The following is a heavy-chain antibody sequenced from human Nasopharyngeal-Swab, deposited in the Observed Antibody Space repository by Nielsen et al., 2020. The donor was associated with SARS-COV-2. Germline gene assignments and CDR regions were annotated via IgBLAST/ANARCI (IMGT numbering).Heavy chain of an antibody. J-gene: IGHJ1*01. D-gene: IGHD6-19*01. CDR1: GGTFSSYA. V-gene: IGHV1-69*13. CDR3: ARAWQWLKYFQH. CDR2: IIPIFGTA. Sequence: SVKVSCKASGGTFSSYAISWVRQAPGQGLEWVGGIIPIFGTANCAQKFQGRVTITADESTSTAYMELSSLRSEDTAVYYCARAWQWLKYFQHWGQGTLVTVSS.